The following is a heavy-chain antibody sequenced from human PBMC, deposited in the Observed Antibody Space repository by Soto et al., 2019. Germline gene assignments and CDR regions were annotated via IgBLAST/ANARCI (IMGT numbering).Heavy chain of an antibody. CDR3: AKCSVGTVRTSGWCNWFDP. J-gene: IGHJ5*02. D-gene: IGHD6-19*01. CDR2: IRVGGGDT. V-gene: IGHV3-23*01. CDR1: GFTFSSSA. Sequence: VRLLESGGGLAQPGGSRRLSCAASGFTFSSSAMNWVRQAPGKGLEWVSSIRVGGGDTFYADSVRGRFTASRDISRNTLYLQMNSLRAEDTAIYYWAKCSVGTVRTSGWCNWFDPWGQGTLVTVSS.